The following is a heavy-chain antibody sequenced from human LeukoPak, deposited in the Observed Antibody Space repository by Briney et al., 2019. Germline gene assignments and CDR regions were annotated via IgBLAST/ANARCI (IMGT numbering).Heavy chain of an antibody. CDR3: ARAWEPPSAFDI. V-gene: IGHV1-18*04. CDR1: GYTFTGYY. Sequence: ASVKVSCKASGYTFTGYYMHWVRQAPGQGLEWMGWISAYNGNTNYAQKFQGRVTITADESTSTAYMKLSSLRSEDTAVYYCARAWEPPSAFDIWGQGTMVTVSS. D-gene: IGHD1-14*01. J-gene: IGHJ3*02. CDR2: ISAYNGNT.